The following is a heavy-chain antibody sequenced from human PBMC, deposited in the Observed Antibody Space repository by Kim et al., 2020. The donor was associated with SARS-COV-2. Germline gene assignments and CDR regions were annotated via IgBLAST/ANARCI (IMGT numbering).Heavy chain of an antibody. CDR2: IIPIFGTA. Sequence: SVKVSCKASGGTFSSYAISWVRQAPGQGLEWMGGIIPIFGTANYAQKFQGRVTITADESTSTAYMELSSLRSEDTAVYYCARDGGRGGGGSYFYEGGNWGQGTLVTVSS. D-gene: IGHD1-26*01. CDR3: ARDGGRGGGGSYFYEGGN. J-gene: IGHJ4*02. V-gene: IGHV1-69*13. CDR1: GGTFSSYA.